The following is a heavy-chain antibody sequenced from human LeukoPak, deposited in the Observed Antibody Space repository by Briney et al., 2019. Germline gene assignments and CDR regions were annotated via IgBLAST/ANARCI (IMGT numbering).Heavy chain of an antibody. CDR2: IYTSGST. D-gene: IGHD3-22*01. V-gene: IGHV4-4*07. CDR1: GGSISSYY. CDR3: ARETYYYDSSGYYSYYYYYYMDV. J-gene: IGHJ6*03. Sequence: NPSETLSLTCTVSGGSISSYYWSWIRQPAGKGLEWIGRIYTSGSTNYNPSLKSRVTISVDTSKNQFSLKLSSVTAADTAVYYCARETYYYDSSGYYSYYYYYYMDVWGKGTTVTVSS.